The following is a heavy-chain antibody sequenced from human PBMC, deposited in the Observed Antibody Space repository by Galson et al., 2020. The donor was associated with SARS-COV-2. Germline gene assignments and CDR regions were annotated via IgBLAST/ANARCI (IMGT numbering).Heavy chain of an antibody. CDR1: GFTFSSYW. V-gene: IGHV3-7*01. CDR3: ARDFDDFWSGYSDAFDI. CDR2: IKQHESEK. Sequence: GGSLRLSSAASGFTFSSYWMSWVRQAPGKGLEWVANIKQHESEKYYVDSVKSRFTISRDNAKNLLYLPMNSLRAEDTAVYYCARDFDDFWSGYSDAFDIWGQGTMVTVSS. D-gene: IGHD3-3*01. J-gene: IGHJ3*02.